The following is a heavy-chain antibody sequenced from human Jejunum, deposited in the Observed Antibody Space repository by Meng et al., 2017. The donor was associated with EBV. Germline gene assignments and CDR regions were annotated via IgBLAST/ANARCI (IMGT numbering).Heavy chain of an antibody. CDR2: IYHGVGT. V-gene: IGHV4-4*02. CDR3: AGNGYYALEY. CDR1: AGSISDNDW. J-gene: IGHJ4*02. D-gene: IGHD3-22*01. Sequence: QVLLHGPGPGLANPSRTLSVTCVGSAGSISDNDWGSWVPQPRGKGLEWLREIYHGVGTNYNQDLGSRVTISVDKSKNQFSLKLNSVTVADTAVYYCAGNGYYALEYWGPGILVTVSS.